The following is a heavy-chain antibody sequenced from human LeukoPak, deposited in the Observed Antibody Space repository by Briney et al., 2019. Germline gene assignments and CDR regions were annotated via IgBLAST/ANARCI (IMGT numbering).Heavy chain of an antibody. CDR2: IYYSGST. J-gene: IGHJ4*02. V-gene: IGHV4-59*12. CDR3: AREMAGGGVFDY. CDR1: GGSISSYY. Sequence: SETLSLTCTVSGGSISSYYWSWLRQPPGKGLEWIGYIYYSGSTNYSPSLKSRVTISVDTSKNQFSLKLSSVTAADTAVYYCAREMAGGGVFDYWGQGTLVTVSS. D-gene: IGHD6-19*01.